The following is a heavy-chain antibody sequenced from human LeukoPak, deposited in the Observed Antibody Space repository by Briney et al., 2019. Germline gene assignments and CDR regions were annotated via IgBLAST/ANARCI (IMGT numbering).Heavy chain of an antibody. CDR1: GFTFSSYS. D-gene: IGHD3-22*01. J-gene: IGHJ5*02. V-gene: IGHV3-48*02. CDR2: ISSSSSTI. Sequence: PGGSLRLSCAASGFTFSSYSMNWVRQAPGKGLEWVSYISSSSSTIYYADSVKGRFTISRDNAKNSLYLQMNSLRDEDTAVYYCATNTYYYDSSGYLPNPAYNWFDPWGQGTLVTVSS. CDR3: ATNTYYYDSSGYLPNPAYNWFDP.